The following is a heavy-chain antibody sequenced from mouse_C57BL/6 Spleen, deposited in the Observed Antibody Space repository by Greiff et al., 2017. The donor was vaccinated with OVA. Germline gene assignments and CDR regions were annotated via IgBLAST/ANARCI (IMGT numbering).Heavy chain of an antibody. CDR3: ARPVTTGNWFAY. CDR2: IYPGDGDT. Sequence: QVQLQQSGAELVKPGASVKISCKASGYAFSSYWMNWVKQRPGKGLEWIGQIYPGDGDTNYNGKFKGQATLTAAKSSSTAYMQLSSLTSEDSSVYFCARPVTTGNWFAYWGQGTLVTVSA. J-gene: IGHJ3*01. V-gene: IGHV1-80*01. CDR1: GYAFSSYW. D-gene: IGHD2-12*01.